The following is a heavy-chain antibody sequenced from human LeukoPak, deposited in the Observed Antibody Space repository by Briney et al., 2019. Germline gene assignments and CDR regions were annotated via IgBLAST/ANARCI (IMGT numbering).Heavy chain of an antibody. D-gene: IGHD3-10*01. CDR2: IGGSSALM. J-gene: IGHJ4*02. CDR3: ASVLRGLYNLGD. V-gene: IGHV3-48*02. CDR1: GFSLTISG. Sequence: GGSLRLSCEASGFSLTISGMDWVRQAPGEGLECISYIGGSSALMSYVVSVKGRFSVSTTRANNSLFLQMNSERKEATSVNFCASVLRGLYNLGDWGQGTLVTVSS.